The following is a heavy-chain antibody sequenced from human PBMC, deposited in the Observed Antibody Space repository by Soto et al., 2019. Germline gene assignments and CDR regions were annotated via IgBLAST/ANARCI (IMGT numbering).Heavy chain of an antibody. CDR2: ISAYNGNT. Sequence: GASVKVSCKASGYTFTSYGISWVRQAPGQGLEWMGWISAYNGNTNYAQKLQGRVTITRDTSASTAYMELNSLRSEDTAVYYCAREPGYGCPYVGLEPWGQGTVV. V-gene: IGHV1-18*01. D-gene: IGHD3-16*01. CDR3: AREPGYGCPYVGLEP. CDR1: GYTFTSYG. J-gene: IGHJ5*02.